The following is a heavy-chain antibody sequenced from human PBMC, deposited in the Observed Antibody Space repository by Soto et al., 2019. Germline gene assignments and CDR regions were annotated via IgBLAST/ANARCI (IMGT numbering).Heavy chain of an antibody. J-gene: IGHJ4*02. Sequence: SETLSLTCAVYGGSFSGYYWSWIRQPPGKGLEWIGEINHSGSTNYNPSLKSRVTISVDTSKNQFSLKLSSVTAADTAVYYCARGRLNFDYWGQGTLVTVSS. CDR3: ARGRLNFDY. CDR1: GGSFSGYY. CDR2: INHSGST. V-gene: IGHV4-34*01.